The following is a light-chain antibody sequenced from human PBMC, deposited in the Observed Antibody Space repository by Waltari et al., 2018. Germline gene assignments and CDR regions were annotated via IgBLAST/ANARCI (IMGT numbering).Light chain of an antibody. CDR1: SSNIGAGYD. Sequence: QSVLTQPPSVSGAPGQRVTISCTGSSSNIGAGYDVHWYPQVPGTAPKVLIFGNTNRPSRVPDRFSGSKSGTSASLAITGLQAEDEADYYCQSYDSSLSGVVFGGGTKLTVL. CDR2: GNT. V-gene: IGLV1-40*01. J-gene: IGLJ2*01. CDR3: QSYDSSLSGVV.